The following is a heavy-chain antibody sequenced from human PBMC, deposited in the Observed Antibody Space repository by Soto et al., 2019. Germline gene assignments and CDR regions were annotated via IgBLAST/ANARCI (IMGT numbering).Heavy chain of an antibody. V-gene: IGHV3-74*01. J-gene: IGHJ4*02. CDR2: INSDGSTT. CDR3: ARAGWYRSDY. D-gene: IGHD2-15*01. Sequence: EVQLVESGGDLVQPGGSLRLSCAASGFTFGSYWMHWVRQAPGKGLVWVSRINSDGSTTNYGDSVKGRFTISRDNAKSTLYLQMNSLRAEDTAVYYCARAGWYRSDYWGQGTLLTVSS. CDR1: GFTFGSYW.